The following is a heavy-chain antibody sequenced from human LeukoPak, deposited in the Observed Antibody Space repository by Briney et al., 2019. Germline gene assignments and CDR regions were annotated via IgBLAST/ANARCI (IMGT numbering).Heavy chain of an antibody. J-gene: IGHJ4*02. CDR3: ARAKYSNCFDY. D-gene: IGHD4-11*01. Sequence: SSETLSLTCTVSGYSISSGYYWGWIRQPAGKGLEWIGRIYTSGSTNYNPSLKSRVTISVDTSKNQFSLKLSSVTAADTAVYYCARAKYSNCFDYWGQGTLVTVSS. CDR1: GYSISSGYY. V-gene: IGHV4-61*02. CDR2: IYTSGST.